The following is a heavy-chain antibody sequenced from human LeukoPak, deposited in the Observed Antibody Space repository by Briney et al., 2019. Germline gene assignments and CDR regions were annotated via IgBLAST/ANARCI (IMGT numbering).Heavy chain of an antibody. CDR2: IFYLGST. J-gene: IGHJ5*02. CDR3: ARKYPDHWFDP. V-gene: IGHV4-30-4*01. D-gene: IGHD6-6*01. Sequence: SQTLSLTCTVSGGSISSGNFYWSWIRQPPGKGLEWIGYIFYLGSTYYNLSHKSRVTMSVDTSKNQFSLILRSVTAADTAVYYCARKYPDHWFDPWGQGTLVTVSS. CDR1: GGSISSGNFY.